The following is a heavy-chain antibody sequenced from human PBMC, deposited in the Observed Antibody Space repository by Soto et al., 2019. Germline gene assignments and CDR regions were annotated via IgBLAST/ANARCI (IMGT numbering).Heavy chain of an antibody. Sequence: SETLSITCAVSGGSISGCGYSWSWIRQPPGRGLEWIGYIYHSGSTYYNPSLKSRVTISVDRSNNQFSLKLSSVTAADTAVYYFSRAYYDLLTRMAYNCFDPWGQGTLVTVSS. D-gene: IGHD3-9*01. V-gene: IGHV4-30-2*01. J-gene: IGHJ5*02. CDR2: IYHSGST. CDR3: SRAYYDLLTRMAYNCFDP. CDR1: GGSISGCGYS.